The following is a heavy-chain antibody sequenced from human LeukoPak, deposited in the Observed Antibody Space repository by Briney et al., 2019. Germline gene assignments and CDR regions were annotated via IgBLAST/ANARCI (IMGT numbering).Heavy chain of an antibody. J-gene: IGHJ4*02. CDR2: IIPIFGTA. Sequence: SVKVSCKASVGTFSSYAISWVRQAPGQGLEWMGGIIPIFGTANYAQKFQGRVTISADESTSTAYMELSSLRSEDTAVYYCARGGIAAAGTFDYWGQGTLVTVSS. CDR3: ARGGIAAAGTFDY. V-gene: IGHV1-69*13. D-gene: IGHD6-13*01. CDR1: VGTFSSYA.